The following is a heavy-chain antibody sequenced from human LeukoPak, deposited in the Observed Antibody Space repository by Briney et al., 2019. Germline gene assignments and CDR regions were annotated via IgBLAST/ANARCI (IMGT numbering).Heavy chain of an antibody. CDR1: GGTFSSYA. CDR3: PRDRSEAYCGGDCYSANYYYYGMDV. J-gene: IGHJ6*02. Sequence: ASVKVSCKASGGTFSSYAISWVRQAPGQGLEWMGRIIPILGIANYAQKFQGRVTITADKSTSTAYMELSSLRSEDTAVYYCPRDRSEAYCGGDCYSANYYYYGMDVWGQGTTVTVSS. V-gene: IGHV1-69*04. D-gene: IGHD2-21*02. CDR2: IIPILGIA.